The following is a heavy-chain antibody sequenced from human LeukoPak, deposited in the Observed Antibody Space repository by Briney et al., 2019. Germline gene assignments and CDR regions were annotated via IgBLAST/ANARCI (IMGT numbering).Heavy chain of an antibody. CDR2: ISAYNGNT. CDR3: ARDHLHSSGLDPDY. Sequence: ASVKVSCKAPGYTFTSYGISWVRQAPGQGLEWMGWISAYNGNTNYAQKLQGRVTMTTDTSTSTAYMELRSLRSDDTAVYYCARDHLHSSGLDPDYWGQGTLVTVSS. J-gene: IGHJ4*02. CDR1: GYTFTSYG. D-gene: IGHD6-19*01. V-gene: IGHV1-18*01.